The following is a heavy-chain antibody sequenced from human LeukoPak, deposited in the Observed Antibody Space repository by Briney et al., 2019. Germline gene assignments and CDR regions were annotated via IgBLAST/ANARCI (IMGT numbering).Heavy chain of an antibody. V-gene: IGHV5-51*01. J-gene: IGHJ4*02. Sequence: GESLKISCKGSGYSFTSYWIGWVRPMPGKGLEWMGIIYPGESDTRYSPSFQGQVTISADKSISTAYLQWSSLNASDTAMYYCARLREGELLTTLDYWGQGTLVTVSS. CDR1: GYSFTSYW. CDR3: ARLREGELLTTLDY. D-gene: IGHD1-26*01. CDR2: IYPGESDT.